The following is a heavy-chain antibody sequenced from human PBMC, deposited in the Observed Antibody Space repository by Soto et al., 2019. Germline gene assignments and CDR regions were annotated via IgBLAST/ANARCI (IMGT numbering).Heavy chain of an antibody. CDR3: ATSVNSAMAFDY. CDR1: GYTFTHYY. D-gene: IGHD5-18*01. J-gene: IGHJ4*02. CDR2: INPNGGIT. Sequence: QVQLVQSGAELKKPGASVSLSCKASGYTFTHYYIHWVRQAPGQGLEWMGIINPNGGITTYAQKFRAGFTMTRDTSTSTVYLELSSLRSEDSAVYYCATSVNSAMAFDYWGQGTLVTVSS. V-gene: IGHV1-46*01.